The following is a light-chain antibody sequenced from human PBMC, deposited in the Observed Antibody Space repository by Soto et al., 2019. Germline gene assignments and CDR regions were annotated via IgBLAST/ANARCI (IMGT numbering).Light chain of an antibody. J-gene: IGKJ1*01. V-gene: IGKV1-5*01. CDR3: QQYNSYSWT. CDR2: DAS. CDR1: QSINTW. Sequence: DIQMTPSPSTLSASVVDRVTITCRASQSINTWWAWYQQKPGKAPKILIYDASSLESGVPSRFSGSGSGTDFTLTISSLQPDDIATYYCQQYNSYSWTFGQGTKVDIK.